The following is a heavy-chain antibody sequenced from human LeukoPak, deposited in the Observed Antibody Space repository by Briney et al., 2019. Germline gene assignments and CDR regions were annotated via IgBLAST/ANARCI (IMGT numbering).Heavy chain of an antibody. Sequence: GASVSLSCKASGYTFTGYYMHWVRQAPGQGREWMGRINPNSGGTNYAQKFQGRVTMTRDTSISTAYMELSRLRSDDTAVYYCATLWPRFDYWGQGTLVTVSS. CDR1: GYTFTGYY. CDR3: ATLWPRFDY. D-gene: IGHD3-10*01. V-gene: IGHV1-2*06. CDR2: INPNSGGT. J-gene: IGHJ4*02.